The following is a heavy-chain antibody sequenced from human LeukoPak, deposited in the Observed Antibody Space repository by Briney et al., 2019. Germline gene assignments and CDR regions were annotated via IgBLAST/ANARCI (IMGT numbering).Heavy chain of an antibody. V-gene: IGHV4-34*01. CDR2: INHSGST. D-gene: IGHD3-10*01. CDR1: GGSFSGYY. J-gene: IGHJ4*02. Sequence: SETLSLTCAVYGGSFSGYYWSWIRQPPGKGLEWIGEINHSGSTNYNPSLKSRVTISVDTSKNQFSLKLSSVTAADTAVYYCASRGVWFGELLFRRGQGTLVTVSS. CDR3: ASRGVWFGELLFR.